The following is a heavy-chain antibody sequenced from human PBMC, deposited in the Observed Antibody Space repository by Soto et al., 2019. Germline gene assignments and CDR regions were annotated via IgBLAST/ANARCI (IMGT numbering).Heavy chain of an antibody. V-gene: IGHV4-34*01. CDR1: GGSLSGYY. J-gene: IGHJ4*02. CDR2: INHDGNT. CDR3: ARHHVRGRTIAGAAEF. D-gene: IGHD1-26*01. Sequence: QVQLQQWGARLLKPSETLSLTCAVYGGSLSGYYWSWIRQPPGKALEWIGEINHDGNTNYNPSYKRRVAISVDTSKNQLFLSLTSVTAADTAMYFCARHHVRGRTIAGAAEFWGQGTLVTVSS.